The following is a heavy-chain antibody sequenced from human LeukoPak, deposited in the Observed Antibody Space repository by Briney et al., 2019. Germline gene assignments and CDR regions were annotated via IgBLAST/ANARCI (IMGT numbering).Heavy chain of an antibody. J-gene: IGHJ4*02. Sequence: GGSLRLSCAASGFTFSSYSMNWVRQAPGKGLEWVSSISSSSSYIYYADSVKGRFTISRDNSKNTLYLQMNSLRAEDTAVYYCATRGDYYGSGSYSFDYWGQGTLVTVSS. CDR3: ATRGDYYGSGSYSFDY. CDR2: ISSSSSYI. D-gene: IGHD3-10*01. CDR1: GFTFSSYS. V-gene: IGHV3-21*01.